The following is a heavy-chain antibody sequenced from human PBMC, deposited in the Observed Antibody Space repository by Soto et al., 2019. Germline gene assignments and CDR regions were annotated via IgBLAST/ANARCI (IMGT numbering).Heavy chain of an antibody. J-gene: IGHJ5*01. D-gene: IGHD3-22*01. CDR3: EKDSPYYYDSSGYCFGS. Sequence: GGSLRLSCAASGFAFSNYAMHLVRQAPGKGLEWVSSISTSIEATYYADSVKGRFTISRDNSNNTLYLQMNSLRAEDTAVYYCEKDSPYYYDSSGYCFGSWGHGTLVTVSS. CDR2: ISTSIEAT. CDR1: GFAFSNYA. V-gene: IGHV3-23*01.